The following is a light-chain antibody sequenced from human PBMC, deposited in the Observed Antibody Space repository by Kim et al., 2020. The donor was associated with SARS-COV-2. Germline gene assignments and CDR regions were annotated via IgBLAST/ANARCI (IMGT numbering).Light chain of an antibody. Sequence: LGQKVRITCHGGGRRRRYSSWYHQQQPQAPVLVIFGKNNRPSGIPDRLPGSSTGNTASLTITGAQAEDDADYYCSTPDGTGSHHVVFGGGTQLTVL. CDR2: GKN. V-gene: IGLV3-19*01. CDR1: GRRRRY. CDR3: STPDGTGSHHVV. J-gene: IGLJ2*01.